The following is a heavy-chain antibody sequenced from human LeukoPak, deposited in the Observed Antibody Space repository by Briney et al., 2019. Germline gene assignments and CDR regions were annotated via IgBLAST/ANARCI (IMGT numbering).Heavy chain of an antibody. V-gene: IGHV4-39*01. CDR1: GGSISSSSYY. CDR3: ARQTGSGLFILP. Sequence: ASETLSLTCTVSGGSISSSSYYWGWIRQPPGKGLEWIGSIYYTGSTYYNPSLKSRVTISVDTSKNQFSLRLTSVTAADTAVYYCARQTGSGLFILPGGQGTLVTVSS. D-gene: IGHD3/OR15-3a*01. J-gene: IGHJ4*02. CDR2: IYYTGST.